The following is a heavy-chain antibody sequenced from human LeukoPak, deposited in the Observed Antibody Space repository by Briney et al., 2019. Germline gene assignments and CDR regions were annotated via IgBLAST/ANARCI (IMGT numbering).Heavy chain of an antibody. V-gene: IGHV3-30*04. Sequence: QPGGSLRLSCAASGFTFSSYAMQWVRQAPGKGLEWVAVISMDGIQEYYADSVKGRFSISRDNSKNTLSLQMNSLRSEDTAVYYCAREVYSYALDALDLWGQGTMVTVSS. CDR3: AREVYSYALDALDL. CDR2: ISMDGIQE. J-gene: IGHJ3*01. D-gene: IGHD5-18*01. CDR1: GFTFSSYA.